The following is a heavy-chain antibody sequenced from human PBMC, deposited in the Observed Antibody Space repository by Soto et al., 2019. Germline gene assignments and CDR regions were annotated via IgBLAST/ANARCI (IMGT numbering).Heavy chain of an antibody. CDR2: IKSNTDGGTA. CDR3: TTGVATAVYYFDS. J-gene: IGHJ4*02. V-gene: IGHV3-15*01. D-gene: IGHD6-13*01. CDR1: GFTFRNAW. Sequence: EVQLVESGGGLVKPGESLTLSCAASGFTFRNAWTSWFRQAPGKGLEWVGRIKSNTDGGTADYTATVNGRFSISRDDATNTVYLQMSSLKTEDTAVYYCTTGVATAVYYFDSWCQGALVTVSS.